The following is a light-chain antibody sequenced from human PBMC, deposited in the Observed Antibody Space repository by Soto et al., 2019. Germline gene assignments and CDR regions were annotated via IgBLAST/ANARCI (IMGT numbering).Light chain of an antibody. V-gene: IGLV2-14*01. J-gene: IGLJ6*01. CDR3: TSYTPTGALV. Sequence: QAVVTQPASVSGSPGQSITVSCTGTNTDVGGYNYVSWYQHRPGKAPRLMIYEVRNRLSGVSNRFSGSKSGNTASLTISGLQSEDEADYYCTSYTPTGALVFGSGTKLTVL. CDR1: NTDVGGYNY. CDR2: EVR.